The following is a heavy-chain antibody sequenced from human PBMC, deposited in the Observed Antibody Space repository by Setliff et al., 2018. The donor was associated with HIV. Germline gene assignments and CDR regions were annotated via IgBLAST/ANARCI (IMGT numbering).Heavy chain of an antibody. CDR2: IIPVRGLA. J-gene: IGHJ5*01. CDR3: ARHYFDSNSYYRPPFDS. CDR1: GGTFNTHA. Sequence: SVKVSCKASGGTFNTHAFSWVRQAPGQGLEWMGGIIPVRGLANYARNFQGRVTITADTSTNTAYLEVVSLRSEDTAIYYCARHYFDSNSYYRPPFDSWGQGTPVTGSS. D-gene: IGHD3-22*01. V-gene: IGHV1-69*10.